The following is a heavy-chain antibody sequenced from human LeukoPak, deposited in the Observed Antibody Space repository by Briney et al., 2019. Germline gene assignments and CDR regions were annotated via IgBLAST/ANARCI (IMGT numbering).Heavy chain of an antibody. V-gene: IGHV1-3*01. Sequence: GASVKVSCKASGYTFTSYLIHWVRQAPGQRLEWMGWINVGNDNTKYSQKFQGRVTITRDTSASTAYMELSSLRSEDTAVYYCARLPHGAYCGGDCYPGAFDIWGQGTMVTVSS. J-gene: IGHJ3*02. CDR3: ARLPHGAYCGGDCYPGAFDI. CDR2: INVGNDNT. D-gene: IGHD2-21*02. CDR1: GYTFTSYL.